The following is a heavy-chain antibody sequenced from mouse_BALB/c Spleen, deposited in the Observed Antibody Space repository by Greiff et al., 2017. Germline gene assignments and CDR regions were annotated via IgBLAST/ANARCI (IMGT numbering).Heavy chain of an antibody. J-gene: IGHJ2*01. V-gene: IGHV5-6-3*01. D-gene: IGHD3-3*01. Sequence: EVQRVESGGGLVQPGGSLKLSCAASGFTFSSYGMSWVRQTPDKRLELVATINSNGGSTYYPESVKGRFTIARHNAKNTLYLQMSSLKSEDTAMYCCAREGRFDYWGQGTTLTVSA. CDR2: INSNGGST. CDR1: GFTFSSYG. CDR3: AREGRFDY.